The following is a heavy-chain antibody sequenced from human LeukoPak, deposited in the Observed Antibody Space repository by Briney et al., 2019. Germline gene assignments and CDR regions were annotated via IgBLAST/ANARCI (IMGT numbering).Heavy chain of an antibody. CDR3: ARSDDYGDYVFDY. V-gene: IGHV4-30-4*08. J-gene: IGHJ4*02. CDR1: GGSFSGYY. D-gene: IGHD4-17*01. CDR2: IYYSGST. Sequence: PSETLSLTCAVYGGSFSGYYWSWIRQPPGKGLEWIGYIYYSGSTYYNPSLKSRVTISVDTSKNQFSLKLSSVTAADTAVYYCARSDDYGDYVFDYWDQGTLVTVSS.